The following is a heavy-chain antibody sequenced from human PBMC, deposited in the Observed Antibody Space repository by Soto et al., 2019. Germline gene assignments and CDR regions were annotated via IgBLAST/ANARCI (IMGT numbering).Heavy chain of an antibody. CDR3: ARELNDYGDPLGLVY. J-gene: IGHJ4*02. CDR2: ISYDGSNK. CDR1: GFTFSSYA. Sequence: QVQLVESGGGVVQPGRSLRLSCAASGFTFSSYAMHWVRQAPGKGLEWVAVISYDGSNKYYADSVKGRFTISRDNSKNTLYLQMNSLRAEDTAVYYCARELNDYGDPLGLVYWGQGTLVTVSS. V-gene: IGHV3-30-3*01. D-gene: IGHD4-17*01.